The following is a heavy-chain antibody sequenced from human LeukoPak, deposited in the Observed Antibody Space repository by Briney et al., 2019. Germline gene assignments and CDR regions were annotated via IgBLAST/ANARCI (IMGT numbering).Heavy chain of an antibody. V-gene: IGHV3-23*01. Sequence: GGSLRLSCAAPGFTFSSYAMSWVRQAPGKGLDWVSVISGGGDSTFYADSVKGRFTISRDNSKNTLYLQMNSLRAEDTAVYYCARGPGDGDYYYYGMDVWGQGTTVTVSS. J-gene: IGHJ6*02. D-gene: IGHD3-16*01. CDR2: ISGGGDST. CDR1: GFTFSSYA. CDR3: ARGPGDGDYYYYGMDV.